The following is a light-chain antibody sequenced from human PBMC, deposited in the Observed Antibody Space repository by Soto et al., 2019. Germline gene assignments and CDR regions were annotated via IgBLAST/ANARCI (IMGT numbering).Light chain of an antibody. V-gene: IGKV3-11*01. Sequence: EIVLTQSPATLSMSPGERATLSCRASQSVYTYLAWYQQKPGQAPRLLIYDASNRATGIPARFSGSGSGTXXXXXXXXXXXXDXAVYYCQQXSXWPXTFGGGTRX. CDR1: QSVYTY. CDR3: QQXSXWPXT. J-gene: IGKJ4*01. CDR2: DAS.